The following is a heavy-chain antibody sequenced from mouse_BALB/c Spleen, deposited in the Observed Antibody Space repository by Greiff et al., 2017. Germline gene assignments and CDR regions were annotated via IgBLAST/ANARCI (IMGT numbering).Heavy chain of an antibody. CDR2: IDPANGNT. D-gene: IGHD1-1*01. J-gene: IGHJ3*01. V-gene: IGHV14-3*02. Sequence: EVQLQQSGAELVKPGASVKLSCTASGFNIKVTYMHWVKQRPEQGLEWIGRIDPANGNTKYDPKFQGKATITADTSSNTAYLQLSSLTSEDTAVYYCAFYYGSRGFAYWGQGTLVTVSA. CDR3: AFYYGSRGFAY. CDR1: GFNIKVTY.